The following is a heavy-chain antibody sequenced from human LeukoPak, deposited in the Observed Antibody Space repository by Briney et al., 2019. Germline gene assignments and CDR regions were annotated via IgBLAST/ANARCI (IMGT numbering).Heavy chain of an antibody. D-gene: IGHD6-13*01. Sequence: SETLSLTCTVSGGFISGHYWSWIRQPPGKGLEWIGYIFYTGSIDYNPSLRSRITMSVDTSKNQFSLRLTSVTAADTAVHYCARQNPAVGGQGLDYWGQGILVTVFS. CDR1: GGFISGHY. V-gene: IGHV4-59*08. CDR3: ARQNPAVGGQGLDY. J-gene: IGHJ4*02. CDR2: IFYTGSI.